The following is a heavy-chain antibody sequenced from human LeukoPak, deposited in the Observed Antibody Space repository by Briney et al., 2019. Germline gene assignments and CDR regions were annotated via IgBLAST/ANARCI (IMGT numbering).Heavy chain of an antibody. D-gene: IGHD3-10*01. Sequence: GRSLRLSCTASGFTFGDYAMSWVRQAPGKGLEWVGFIRSKAYGGTTEYAASVKGRFTISRDDSKSIAYLQMNSLKTEDTAVYYCTRELLWFGELLLRAFNYWGQGTLVTVSS. J-gene: IGHJ4*02. CDR3: TRELLWFGELLLRAFNY. CDR2: IRSKAYGGTT. V-gene: IGHV3-49*04. CDR1: GFTFGDYA.